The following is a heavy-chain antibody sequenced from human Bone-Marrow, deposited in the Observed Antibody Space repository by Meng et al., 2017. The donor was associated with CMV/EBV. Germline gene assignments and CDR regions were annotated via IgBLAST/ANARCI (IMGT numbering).Heavy chain of an antibody. CDR1: GGSFSGYY. J-gene: IGHJ6*02. V-gene: IGHV4-34*01. D-gene: IGHD6-13*01. Sequence: SETLSLTCAVYGGSFSGYYWSWIRQPPGKGLAWIGEINHSGSTNYNPSLKSRVTISVDTSKNQFSLKLSPVTAADTAVYYCARGGLYSSSWYRGHYYYYGMDVWAQGTTVTVPS. CDR3: ARGGLYSSSWYRGHYYYYGMDV. CDR2: INHSGST.